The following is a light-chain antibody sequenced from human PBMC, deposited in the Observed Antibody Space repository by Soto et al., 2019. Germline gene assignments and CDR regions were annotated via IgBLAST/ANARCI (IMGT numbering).Light chain of an antibody. Sequence: EIVMTQSPATLSVSPGERATLSRRASQTIGSNLAWYQQNPGQAPRLLIYDASTRATGVPARFSGSGSGTEFTLTVSSLQSEDSAIYYCQQYNNWPRTFGQGTKVDIK. J-gene: IGKJ1*01. CDR2: DAS. CDR3: QQYNNWPRT. V-gene: IGKV3-15*01. CDR1: QTIGSN.